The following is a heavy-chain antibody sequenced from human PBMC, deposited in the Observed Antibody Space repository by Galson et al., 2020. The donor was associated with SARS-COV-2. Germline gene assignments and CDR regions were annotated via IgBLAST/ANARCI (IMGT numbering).Heavy chain of an antibody. CDR3: ARGPSLGYDILTGYYSQYYFDY. J-gene: IGHJ4*02. CDR2: ISSSGSTI. Sequence: GESLKISCAASGFTFSSYEMNWVRQAPGKGLEWVSYISSSGSTIYYADSVKGRFTISRDNAKNSLYLQMNSLRAEDTAVYYCARGPSLGYDILTGYYSQYYFDYWGQGTLVTISS. D-gene: IGHD3-9*01. CDR1: GFTFSSYE. V-gene: IGHV3-48*03.